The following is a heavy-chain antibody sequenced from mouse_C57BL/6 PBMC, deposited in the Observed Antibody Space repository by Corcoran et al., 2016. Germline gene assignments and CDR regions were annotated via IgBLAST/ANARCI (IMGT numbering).Heavy chain of an antibody. CDR2: IYPGSGNT. CDR1: GYTFTDNY. J-gene: IGHJ4*01. D-gene: IGHD3-2*02. Sequence: QVQLKQSGAELVRPGASVKLSCNASGYTFTDNYQARVKQRPGQGLEWIARIYPGSGNTYYNEKFIGKATLTAEKSSSTAYMQLSSLTSADSAVYFCARRQLRLRFYAMDYWGQGTSVTVSS. CDR3: ARRQLRLRFYAMDY. V-gene: IGHV1-76*01.